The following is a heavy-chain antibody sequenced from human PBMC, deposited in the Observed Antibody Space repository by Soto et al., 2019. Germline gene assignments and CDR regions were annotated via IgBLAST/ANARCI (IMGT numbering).Heavy chain of an antibody. CDR3: ASRYDGSGSSHYYYGMDV. V-gene: IGHV1-69*12. J-gene: IGHJ6*02. Sequence: QVQLVQSGAEVKKPGSSVKVSCKASGGTFSSYAISWVRQAPGQGLEWMGGIIPIFGTANYAQKFQGRVTITADESTSTACMELSSLRSEDTAVYYCASRYDGSGSSHYYYGMDVWGQGTTVTVSS. D-gene: IGHD3-10*01. CDR1: GGTFSSYA. CDR2: IIPIFGTA.